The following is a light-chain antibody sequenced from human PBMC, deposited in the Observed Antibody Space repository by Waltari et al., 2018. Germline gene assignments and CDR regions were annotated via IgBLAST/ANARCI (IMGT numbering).Light chain of an antibody. V-gene: IGLV3-21*04. CDR2: YDS. CDR1: NIGSKN. Sequence: YVLTQPPSVSVAPGKTARITCGGNNIGSKNVHWYQQKPGQAPVLVIYYDSDRPSGIPERFSGSNSGNTATLTISRVEAGDEADYYCQVWDSSSDHVVFGGGTKLTVL. J-gene: IGLJ2*01. CDR3: QVWDSSSDHVV.